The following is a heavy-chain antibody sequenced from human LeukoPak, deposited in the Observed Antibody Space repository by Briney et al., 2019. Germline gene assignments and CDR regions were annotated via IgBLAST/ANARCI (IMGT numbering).Heavy chain of an antibody. CDR1: GGSISSYY. CDR2: FHFSGST. D-gene: IGHD5-12*01. Sequence: PSETLSLTCNVSGGSISSYYWSWIRQPPGKGLEWIGYFHFSGSTNYNPSLKSRVTISVDTSKNQFSLKLRSVTAADTAVYYCARDGRTSGGYDYRGCFDYWGQGTLVTVSS. J-gene: IGHJ4*02. V-gene: IGHV4-59*01. CDR3: ARDGRTSGGYDYRGCFDY.